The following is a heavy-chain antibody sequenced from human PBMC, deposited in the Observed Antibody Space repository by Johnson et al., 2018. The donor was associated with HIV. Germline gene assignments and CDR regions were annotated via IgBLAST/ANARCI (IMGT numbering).Heavy chain of an antibody. V-gene: IGHV3-30-3*01. CDR1: GFTFSSYA. Sequence: QVQLVESGGGLVQPGGSLRLSCAASGFTFSSYAMHWVRQAPGKGLEWVAVISYDGSNKYYADSVKGRFTISRDNSKNTLYLQMNSLRVEDTAVYYCAREAYYARAFDLWGQGTMVTVSS. CDR3: AREAYYARAFDL. CDR2: ISYDGSNK. J-gene: IGHJ3*01. D-gene: IGHD3-3*01.